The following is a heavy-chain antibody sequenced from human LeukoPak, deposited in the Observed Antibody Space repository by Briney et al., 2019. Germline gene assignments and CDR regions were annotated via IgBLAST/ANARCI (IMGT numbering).Heavy chain of an antibody. CDR3: ARVQTTVTTVDY. V-gene: IGHV3-48*03. Sequence: PGGSLRLSCAASGFTFSSYEMNWVRQAPGKGLEWVSYISSSGSTRYYADSVKGRFTISRDNAKNSLYLQMNSLRAEDTAVYYCARVQTTVTTVDYWGQGTLVTVSS. J-gene: IGHJ4*02. CDR2: ISSSGSTR. CDR1: GFTFSSYE. D-gene: IGHD4-17*01.